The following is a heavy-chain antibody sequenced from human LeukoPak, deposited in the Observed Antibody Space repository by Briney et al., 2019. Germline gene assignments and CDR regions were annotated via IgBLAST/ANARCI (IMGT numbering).Heavy chain of an antibody. J-gene: IGHJ4*02. CDR2: INPNSGGT. Sequence: ASVKVSCTASVYSFTAYYMHWVRQAPGQGREWRGWINPNSGGTNYAQRFQGRVTMTRDTSISTAYMELSRLRSDDTAVYYCARGEQKAYYYESSGYLGDYWGQGTLVTVSS. V-gene: IGHV1-2*02. CDR3: ARGEQKAYYYESSGYLGDY. CDR1: VYSFTAYY. D-gene: IGHD3-22*01.